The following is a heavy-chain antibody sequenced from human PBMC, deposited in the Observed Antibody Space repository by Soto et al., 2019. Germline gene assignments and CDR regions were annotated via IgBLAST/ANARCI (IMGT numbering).Heavy chain of an antibody. CDR3: ARVYDFWSGSEANWFDP. CDR1: GASISSYY. CDR2: MYHSGST. V-gene: IGHV4-59*01. J-gene: IGHJ5*02. Sequence: SETLSLTCTVSGASISSYYWSWIRQPPGKGLEWIGYMYHSGSTKYNPSLKSRVTISVDTSKNQFSLKLNPVTAADTAVYYCARVYDFWSGSEANWFDPWGQGTLVTVSS. D-gene: IGHD3-3*01.